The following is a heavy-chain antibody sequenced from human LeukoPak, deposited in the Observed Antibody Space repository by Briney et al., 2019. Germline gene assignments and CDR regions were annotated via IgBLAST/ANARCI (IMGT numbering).Heavy chain of an antibody. D-gene: IGHD3-10*01. CDR3: AKSETDYYGSGSYYNWFDA. V-gene: IGHV3-30*02. CDR2: IWYDGSNK. Sequence: HPGGSLRLSCAAPGFTFSSSGMHWVRQAPGKGLEWVAFIWYDGSNKYYADSVKGRFTISRDNSKNTLYLQMNSLRAEDTAVYYCAKSETDYYGSGSYYNWFDAWGQGTLVTVSS. J-gene: IGHJ5*02. CDR1: GFTFSSSG.